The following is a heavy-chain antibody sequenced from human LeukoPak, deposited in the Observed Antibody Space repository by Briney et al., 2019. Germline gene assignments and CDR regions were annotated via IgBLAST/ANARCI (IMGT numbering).Heavy chain of an antibody. V-gene: IGHV3-21*05. Sequence: GGSLRLSCAASGFTFSSYTMNWVRQAPGKGLEWVSYISSGGTYKYYADSVKGRFTISRDNAQNSLYLQMNSLRAEDSSVYYCARPTTVTTISADAFDIWGQGTMVTVSS. CDR2: ISSGGTYK. CDR1: GFTFSSYT. CDR3: ARPTTVTTISADAFDI. J-gene: IGHJ3*02. D-gene: IGHD4-17*01.